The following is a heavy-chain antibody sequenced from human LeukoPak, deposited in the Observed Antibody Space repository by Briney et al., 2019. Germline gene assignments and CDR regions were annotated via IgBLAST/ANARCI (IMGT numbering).Heavy chain of an antibody. CDR3: ARDRSYCSSTSCYRYFDY. CDR2: IYYSGST. V-gene: IGHV4-59*01. Sequence: SETLSLTCTVSGGSISSYYWSWIRQPPGKGLEWIGYIYYSGSTNCNPSLKSRVTISVDTSKNQFSLKLSSVTAADTAVYYCARDRSYCSSTSCYRYFDYWGQGTLVTVSS. D-gene: IGHD2-2*01. CDR1: GGSISSYY. J-gene: IGHJ4*02.